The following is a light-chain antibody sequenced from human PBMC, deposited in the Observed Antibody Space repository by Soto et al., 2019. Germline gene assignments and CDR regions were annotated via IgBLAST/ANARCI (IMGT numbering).Light chain of an antibody. CDR2: GAS. J-gene: IGKJ5*01. Sequence: EIVLTQSPGTLSLSQGEIATLSCRASQSVSSSYLAWYQQKPGQAPRLLISGASSRATGIPDRFSGSGSGTGFTLTISRLESEDFAMYYGQQYGNSPITFGQGTRLEIK. CDR1: QSVSSSY. V-gene: IGKV3-20*01. CDR3: QQYGNSPIT.